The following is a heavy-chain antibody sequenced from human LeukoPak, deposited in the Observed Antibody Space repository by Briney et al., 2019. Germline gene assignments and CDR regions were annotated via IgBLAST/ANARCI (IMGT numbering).Heavy chain of an antibody. J-gene: IGHJ4*02. V-gene: IGHV3-21*01. Sequence: GGSLRLSCAASGFTFSSYSMNWVRQAPGKGLEWVSSISSSSSYIYYADSVKGRLTISRDNAKNSLYLQMNSLRAEDTAVYYCARDRVEMATKLFDYWGQGTLVTVSS. CDR3: ARDRVEMATKLFDY. CDR1: GFTFSSYS. CDR2: ISSSSSYI. D-gene: IGHD5-24*01.